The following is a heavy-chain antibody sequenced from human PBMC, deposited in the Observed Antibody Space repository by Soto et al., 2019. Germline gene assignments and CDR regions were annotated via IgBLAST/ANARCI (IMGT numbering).Heavy chain of an antibody. CDR3: AREWGPRYFDY. Sequence: GGSLRLSCAASEFTFSSYWMHWVRQAPGKGLVWVSRINSDGSSTSYADSVKGRFTISRDHAKNTLYLQMNSLRAEDTAVYYCAREWGPRYFDYWGQGTLVTVSS. CDR2: INSDGSST. V-gene: IGHV3-74*01. CDR1: EFTFSSYW. J-gene: IGHJ4*02. D-gene: IGHD1-26*01.